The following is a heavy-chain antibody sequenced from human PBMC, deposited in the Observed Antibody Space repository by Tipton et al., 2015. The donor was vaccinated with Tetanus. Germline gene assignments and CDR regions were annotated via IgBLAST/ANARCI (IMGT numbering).Heavy chain of an antibody. V-gene: IGHV1-46*01. Sequence: QVQLVQSGPEVKKTGASVNISCKASGYTFTSHYVHWVRQAPGQGLEWMGTINPRGGVTTYAQNFKGRLIVAKDTSTSTVSMELNSVTSEDTAVSYCARQRANRAAAFDFWGQGTMLIVSS. J-gene: IGHJ3*01. CDR3: ARQRANRAAAFDF. CDR2: INPRGGVT. CDR1: GYTFTSHY. D-gene: IGHD2/OR15-2a*01.